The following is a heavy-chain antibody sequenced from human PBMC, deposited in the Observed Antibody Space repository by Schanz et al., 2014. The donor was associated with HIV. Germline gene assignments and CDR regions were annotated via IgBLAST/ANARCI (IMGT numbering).Heavy chain of an antibody. D-gene: IGHD3-22*01. V-gene: IGHV1-2*02. CDR2: INPNSGGT. CDR1: GDTFRRYS. CDR3: ARVGRAYYYDSSGGIDY. J-gene: IGHJ4*02. Sequence: QVQLVQSGAEVKKPGSSVKVSCKASGDTFRRYSIHWVRQGPGQGLEWMGGINPNSGGTNYAQKFQGRVTMTRDTSISPAYMELSRLRSDDTAVYYCARVGRAYYYDSSGGIDYWGQGTLVTVSS.